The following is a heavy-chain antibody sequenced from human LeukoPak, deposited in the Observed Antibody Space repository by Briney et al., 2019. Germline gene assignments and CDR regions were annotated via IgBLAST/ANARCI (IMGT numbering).Heavy chain of an antibody. CDR2: ISGSGGST. V-gene: IGHV3-23*01. Sequence: GGSLRLSCAASGFTFSNSAMSWVRQAPGKGLEWVSAISGSGGSTYYADSVKGRFTISRDNSKNTVSLQMNSLRAEDTAVYYCAKESGATWNIDSWGQGTLVTVSS. J-gene: IGHJ4*02. CDR3: AKESGATWNIDS. D-gene: IGHD1/OR15-1a*01. CDR1: GFTFSNSA.